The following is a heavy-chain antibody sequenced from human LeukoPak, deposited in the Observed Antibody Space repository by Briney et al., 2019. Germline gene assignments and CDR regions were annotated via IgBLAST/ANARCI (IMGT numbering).Heavy chain of an antibody. CDR3: ARQASGGWYYDY. CDR2: INPNSGGA. V-gene: IGHV1-2*02. Sequence: ASVKVSCKASGYTFTDYYMHWVRQAPGQGLEWMGWINPNSGGAHYAQKFQGRVSMTRDTSISTIYMELSRLTSGDTAVHYCARQASGGWYYDYWGQGTLVTVSS. CDR1: GYTFTDYY. D-gene: IGHD6-19*01. J-gene: IGHJ4*02.